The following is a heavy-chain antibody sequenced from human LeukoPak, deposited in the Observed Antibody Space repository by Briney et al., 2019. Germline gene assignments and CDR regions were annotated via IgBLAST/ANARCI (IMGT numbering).Heavy chain of an antibody. J-gene: IGHJ4*02. CDR3: ARDRGDGYNRHFDY. CDR1: GGSISSYY. V-gene: IGHV4-59*01. Sequence: SETLSLTCTVSGGSISSYYWSWIRQPPGKGLEWIGYIYYSGSTNYNPSLKSRVTISVDTSKNQFSLKLSSVTAADTAVYYRARDRGDGYNRHFDYWGQGTLVTVSS. CDR2: IYYSGST. D-gene: IGHD5-12*01.